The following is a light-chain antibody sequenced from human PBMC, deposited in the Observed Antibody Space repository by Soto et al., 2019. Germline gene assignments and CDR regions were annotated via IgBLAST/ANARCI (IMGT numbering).Light chain of an antibody. Sequence: QSALTQPPSVSGSPGQSVTISCTGTSSDVGSYNRVSWYQQPPGTAPKLMIYDVSNRPSGVPDRFSGSRSGNTASLTISGLQAEDEADSYCSSYTSSCTHVSGTGTKVTVL. CDR2: DVS. CDR1: SSDVGSYNR. V-gene: IGLV2-18*02. J-gene: IGLJ1*01. CDR3: SSYTSSCTHV.